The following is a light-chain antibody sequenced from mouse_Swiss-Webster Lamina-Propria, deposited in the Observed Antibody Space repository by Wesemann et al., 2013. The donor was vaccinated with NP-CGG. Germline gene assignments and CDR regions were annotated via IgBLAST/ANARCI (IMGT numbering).Light chain of an antibody. CDR1: ENVGTY. CDR3: HQYLSWT. J-gene: IGKJ1*01. CDR2: GAS. Sequence: NIVMTQSPKSMSMSVGERVTLSCKASENVGTYVSWYQQKPEQSPKLLIYGASNRYTGVPDRFTGSGSATDFTLTISSVQAEDLAVYYCHQYLSWTFGGGTKLEIK. V-gene: IGKV6-20*01.